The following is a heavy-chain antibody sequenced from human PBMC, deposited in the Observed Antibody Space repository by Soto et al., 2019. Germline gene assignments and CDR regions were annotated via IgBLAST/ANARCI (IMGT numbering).Heavy chain of an antibody. Sequence: SETLPHTCTVSGGSSSSYYWSWIRQPPGKGLEWIGYIYYSGSTNYNPSLKSRVTISVDTSKNQFSLKLSSVTAADTAVYYCARQDYGDYSYYFDYWGQGTLVTVSS. V-gene: IGHV4-59*08. D-gene: IGHD4-17*01. CDR1: GGSSSSYY. J-gene: IGHJ4*02. CDR3: ARQDYGDYSYYFDY. CDR2: IYYSGST.